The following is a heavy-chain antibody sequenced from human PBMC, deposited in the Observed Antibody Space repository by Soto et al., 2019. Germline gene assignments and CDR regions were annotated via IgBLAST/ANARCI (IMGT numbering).Heavy chain of an antibody. CDR2: INHFGSP. CDR1: NGSFMGYY. Sequence: QVQLHQWGAGLLKPSETLSLTCGVYNGSFMGYYWTCVRQPPGKGLEWIGEINHFGSPNYNPSLISRVAISIDSSKHQFALSLRSLTAADTAVYYCASLNGGRFLDKGDYWGQGILVTVSS. CDR3: ASLNGGRFLDKGDY. J-gene: IGHJ4*02. V-gene: IGHV4-34*01. D-gene: IGHD3-3*01.